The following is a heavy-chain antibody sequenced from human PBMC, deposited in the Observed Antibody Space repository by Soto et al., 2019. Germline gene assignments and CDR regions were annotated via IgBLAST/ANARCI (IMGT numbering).Heavy chain of an antibody. D-gene: IGHD6-25*01. J-gene: IGHJ5*02. Sequence: GGALRLSCPASGFTFSSYDVPLVRPATGKGLEWVSAIGTAGDTYYPGSVKGRFTISRENAKNSLYLQMNSLRAEDTAVYYRARSGIAANWFDPWGQGTLVTVSS. CDR3: ARSGIAANWFDP. V-gene: IGHV3-13*01. CDR1: GFTFSSYD. CDR2: IGTAGDT.